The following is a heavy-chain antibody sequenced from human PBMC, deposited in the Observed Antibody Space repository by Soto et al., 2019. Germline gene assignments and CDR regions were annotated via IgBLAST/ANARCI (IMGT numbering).Heavy chain of an antibody. CDR1: GFTFSSYW. V-gene: IGHV3-7*01. D-gene: IGHD1-1*01. J-gene: IGHJ6*03. CDR3: ARVSSWNDVLSDYFYYMDV. CDR2: IKQDGSQK. Sequence: GGSLRLSCAASGFTFSSYWMTWVRQAPGKGLEWVANIKQDGSQKYFVDSVKGRFTISRDNAKNSLYLQMNSLRAEDTAVYYCARVSSWNDVLSDYFYYMDVWGKGTTVTVSS.